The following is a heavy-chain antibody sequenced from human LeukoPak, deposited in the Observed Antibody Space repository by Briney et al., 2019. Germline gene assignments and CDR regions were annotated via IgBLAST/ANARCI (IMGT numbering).Heavy chain of an antibody. J-gene: IGHJ6*03. CDR1: GGTFSSYA. V-gene: IGHV1-69*13. D-gene: IGHD3-9*01. CDR2: LIPIFGTA. Sequence: ASVKVSCKASGGTFSSYAISWVRQAPGQGLDWMGGLIPIFGTAKYVQKFQGRVTITADEYTRTAYMEPSSLRSEDTAVYYCASRKNYHILTGYSYYYYMDVWGKGTTVTISS. CDR3: ASRKNYHILTGYSYYYYMDV.